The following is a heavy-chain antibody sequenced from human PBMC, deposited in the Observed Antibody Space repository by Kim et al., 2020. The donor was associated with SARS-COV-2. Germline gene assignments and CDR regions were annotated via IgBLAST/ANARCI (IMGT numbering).Heavy chain of an antibody. V-gene: IGHV1-58*01. J-gene: IGHJ6*02. D-gene: IGHD4-17*01. CDR2: IVVGSGNT. Sequence: SVKVSCKASGFTFTSSAVQWVRQARGQRLEWIGWIVVGSGNTNYAQKFQERVTITRDMSTSTAYMELSSLRSEDTAVYYCAADLISPQFDYGDYVDYYYGMDVWGQGTTVTVSS. CDR1: GFTFTSSA. CDR3: AADLISPQFDYGDYVDYYYGMDV.